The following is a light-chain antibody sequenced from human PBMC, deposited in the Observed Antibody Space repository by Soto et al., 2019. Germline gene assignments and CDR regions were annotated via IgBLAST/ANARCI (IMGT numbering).Light chain of an antibody. J-gene: IGLJ1*01. Sequence: QSVLTQSSSASASLGSSVKLTCTLSSGHISYIIAWHQQQPGKAPRFLMKIESSGYYDKGSGIPDRFSGSSSGADRYLTISDLQLEDEADYFCETWDSKSYVFGSGTKVTVL. CDR2: IESSGYY. V-gene: IGLV4-60*01. CDR3: ETWDSKSYV. CDR1: SGHISYI.